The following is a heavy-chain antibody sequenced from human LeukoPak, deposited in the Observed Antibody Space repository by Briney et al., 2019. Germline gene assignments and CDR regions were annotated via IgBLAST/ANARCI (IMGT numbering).Heavy chain of an antibody. V-gene: IGHV3-23*01. CDR1: GFTFSSYA. D-gene: IGHD3-10*01. CDR3: ARDRIRSFDY. J-gene: IGHJ4*02. Sequence: GGSLRLSSAASGFTFSSYALSWVRQAPGRGLEWVLGVSGSGSVTFYADSVKGRFTISRDNSKNTVFLQMNNLRVEDTAVYYCARDRIRSFDYWGQGTLVTVSS. CDR2: VSGSGSVT.